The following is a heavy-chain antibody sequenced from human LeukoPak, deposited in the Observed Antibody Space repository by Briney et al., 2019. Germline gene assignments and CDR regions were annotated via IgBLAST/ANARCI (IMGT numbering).Heavy chain of an antibody. CDR2: TNSGGNT. CDR1: GLTVSGNS. Sequence: PGGSLRLSCVASGLTVSGNSMSWVRQAPGKGLEWVSTTNSGGNTYYGDSVRGRFTVSRDNSKNTLYLQMNSLRAEDTAVYYCAKDGLERDYYYDSSGYYLFDYWGQGTLVTVSS. D-gene: IGHD3-22*01. J-gene: IGHJ4*02. V-gene: IGHV3-53*01. CDR3: AKDGLERDYYYDSSGYYLFDY.